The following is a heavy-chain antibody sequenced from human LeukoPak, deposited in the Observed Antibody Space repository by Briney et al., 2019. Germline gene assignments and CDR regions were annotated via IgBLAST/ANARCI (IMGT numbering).Heavy chain of an antibody. Sequence: GESLQISCKGSGSNFTNYWIGGVRQLPEKGLEWMGIIYPGDSDTRYSPSFQGQVTISADKSISTAYLQWSSLKASDTAMYYCARCVERLPDVWGQGTTVTVSS. CDR1: GSNFTNYW. CDR2: IYPGDSDT. V-gene: IGHV5-51*01. CDR3: ARCVERLPDV. J-gene: IGHJ6*02.